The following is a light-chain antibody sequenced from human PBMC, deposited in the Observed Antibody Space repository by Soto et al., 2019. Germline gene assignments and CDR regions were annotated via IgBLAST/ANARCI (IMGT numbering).Light chain of an antibody. CDR2: AAS. J-gene: IGKJ4*01. Sequence: DIQMTQSPSSVSASVGDRIIITCRACQYISTWLAWYQQKPGEAPKLLIFAASRLHGGVPSRFSGSGSGTDFTLTINNLQPEDFATYYCQQADSFPLTFGGGTKVEVK. V-gene: IGKV1D-12*01. CDR1: QYISTW. CDR3: QQADSFPLT.